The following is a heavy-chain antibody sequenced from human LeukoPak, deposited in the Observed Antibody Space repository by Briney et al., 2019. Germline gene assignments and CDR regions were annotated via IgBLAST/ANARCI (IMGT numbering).Heavy chain of an antibody. Sequence: GRSLRLSCTASGFTFGDYAMSWVRQAPGKGLEWVGFIRSKAYGGTTEYAASVEGRFTISRDDSKSIAYLQMNSLKTEDTAVYYCTRDNLVEDWSHAFPRYYYYGMDVWGKGTTVTVSS. CDR1: GFTFGDYA. CDR2: IRSKAYGGTT. CDR3: TRDNLVEDWSHAFPRYYYYGMDV. J-gene: IGHJ6*04. D-gene: IGHD3/OR15-3a*01. V-gene: IGHV3-49*04.